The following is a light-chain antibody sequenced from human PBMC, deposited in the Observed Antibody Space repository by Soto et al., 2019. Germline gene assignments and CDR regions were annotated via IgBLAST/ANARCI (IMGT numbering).Light chain of an antibody. CDR2: LGS. Sequence: DIVMTQSPLSLPVTPGAPASISCRSSQSLLHSNGYNYLDWYLQKPGQSPQLLIYLGSNRASGATDRLSGSGSGTYFTQKISRVEAEDVGDYYCMQALQTPFTFGPVTKKDIK. V-gene: IGKV2-28*01. CDR1: QSLLHSNGYNY. CDR3: MQALQTPFT. J-gene: IGKJ3*01.